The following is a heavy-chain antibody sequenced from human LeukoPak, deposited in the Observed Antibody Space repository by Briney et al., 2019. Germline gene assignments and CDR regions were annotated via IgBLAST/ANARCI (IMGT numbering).Heavy chain of an antibody. CDR3: ARHPSGITMVEC. V-gene: IGHV5-10-1*01. CDR2: IDPSDSYT. CDR1: GYSFTSYW. J-gene: IGHJ4*02. Sequence: GESLKISCKGSGYSFTSYWISWVRQMPGKSLEWMGRIDPSDSYTNYSPSFQGHVTISADKSISTAYLQWSSLKASDTAMYYCARHPSGITMVECWGQGTLVTVSS. D-gene: IGHD3-10*01.